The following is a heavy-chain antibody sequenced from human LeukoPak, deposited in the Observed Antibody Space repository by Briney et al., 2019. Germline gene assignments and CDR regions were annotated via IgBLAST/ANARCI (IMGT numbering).Heavy chain of an antibody. CDR2: TRYDGNNK. J-gene: IGHJ3*02. CDR3: ARAGDIVVVVAATSDDAFDI. D-gene: IGHD2-15*01. CDR1: GFTFRSYG. Sequence: GGSLRLSCAASGFTFRSYGMHWVRQAPGKGLEWVAFTRYDGNNKYYADSVKGRFTISRDNSRNTVYLQMNSLRAEDTAVYYCARAGDIVVVVAATSDDAFDIWGQGTMVTVSS. V-gene: IGHV3-30*02.